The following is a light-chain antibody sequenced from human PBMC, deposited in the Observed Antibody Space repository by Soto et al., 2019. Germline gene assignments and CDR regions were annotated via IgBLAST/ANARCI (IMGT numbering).Light chain of an antibody. V-gene: IGLV2-23*01. Sequence: QSALTQPASVSGSPGQSITISCTGTSSDVGSYNLVSWYQQHPGKAPKLMIYEGSKRPSGVSNRFSGSKSGNTASRTISGLQAEDEADYYCCSYAGSSTAYVFGTGTKLTVL. J-gene: IGLJ1*01. CDR1: SSDVGSYNL. CDR3: CSYAGSSTAYV. CDR2: EGS.